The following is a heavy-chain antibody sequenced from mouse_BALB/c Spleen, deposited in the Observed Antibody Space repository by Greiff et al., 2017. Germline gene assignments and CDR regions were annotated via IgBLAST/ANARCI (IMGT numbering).Heavy chain of an antibody. V-gene: IGHV1-87*01. Sequence: QVQLKESGAELARPGASVKLSCKASGYTFTSYWMQWVNQRPGQGLEWIGAIYPGDGDTRYTQKFKGKATLTADKSSSTAYMQLSSLASEDSAVYYCARGTTAFAYWGQGTLVTVSA. D-gene: IGHD1-2*01. J-gene: IGHJ3*01. CDR2: IYPGDGDT. CDR1: GYTFTSYW. CDR3: ARGTTAFAY.